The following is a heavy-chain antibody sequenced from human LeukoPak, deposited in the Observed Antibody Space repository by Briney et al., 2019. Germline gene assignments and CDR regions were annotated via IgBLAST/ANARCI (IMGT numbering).Heavy chain of an antibody. D-gene: IGHD6-19*01. V-gene: IGHV3-23*01. J-gene: IGHJ4*02. CDR3: AKDGLRSGWILDDY. CDR1: GFTFSSYS. CDR2: ISGSGGST. Sequence: PWGSLRLSCAASGFTFSSYSMSWVRQAPGKGLEWVAAISGSGGSTYYTDSVKGRFTISRDNSKNTMYLQMNRMRTEDTAVYYCAKDGLRSGWILDDYRRQGTLVTVSS.